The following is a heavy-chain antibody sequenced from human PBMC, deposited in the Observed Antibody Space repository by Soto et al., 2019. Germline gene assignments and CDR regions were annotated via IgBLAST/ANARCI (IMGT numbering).Heavy chain of an antibody. D-gene: IGHD3-3*01. Sequence: SVKVSCKASGGTFSNYAVSWVRQAPGQGLEWMGTTVPLYNTVNYAQKFQGRVTITGDKSTSTAYMELSSLRSEDTAVYYCAREENGYYAYFDYWGQGTLVTVSS. J-gene: IGHJ4*02. CDR2: TVPLYNTV. CDR3: AREENGYYAYFDY. CDR1: GGTFSNYA. V-gene: IGHV1-69*06.